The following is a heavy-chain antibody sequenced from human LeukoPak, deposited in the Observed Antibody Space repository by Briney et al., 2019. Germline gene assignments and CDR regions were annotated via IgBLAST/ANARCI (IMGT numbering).Heavy chain of an antibody. J-gene: IGHJ4*02. CDR1: GGSISSYY. CDR2: IYYSGNT. CDR3: ARSLLAARPDLVY. D-gene: IGHD6-6*01. V-gene: IGHV4-59*01. Sequence: PSETLSLTCTVSGGSISSYYWSWIRQPPGKGLEWIGYIYYSGNTNYNPSLESRVTISVDTSKNQFSLNLSSVTAADTAVYYCARSLLAARPDLVYWGQGTLVTVSS.